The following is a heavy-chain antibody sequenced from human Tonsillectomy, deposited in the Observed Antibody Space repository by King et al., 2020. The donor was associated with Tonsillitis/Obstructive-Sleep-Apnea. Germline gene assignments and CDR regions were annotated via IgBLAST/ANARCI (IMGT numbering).Heavy chain of an antibody. CDR1: GGSISSYY. D-gene: IGHD3-3*01. CDR3: SREYGCWSGHPNCFDP. V-gene: IGHV4-4*07. J-gene: IGHJ5*02. Sequence: VQLQESGPGLVKPSETLSLTCTVSGGSISSYYWSWIRQPAGKGLEWIGRIYTSGSTNYNPSLKSRVTMSVDTSKNQFSLKLSSVTAADTAVYYCSREYGCWSGHPNCFDPWGQGTLVTVSS. CDR2: IYTSGST.